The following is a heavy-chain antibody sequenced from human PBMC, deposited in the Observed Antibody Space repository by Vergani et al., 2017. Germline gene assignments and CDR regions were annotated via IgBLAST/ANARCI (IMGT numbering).Heavy chain of an antibody. CDR1: GFRVTTYY. Sequence: VEMLESGGGLAQPGGSLRVSCSASGFRVTTYYMSWVRQAPGKGLEWVSVIKSDGRTSYAESVRGRFTISRDTSRNAVYLPMNILRVEDTGVYYCTRSECSGTTCYGHYFDLWGHGILVTVSS. CDR3: TRSECSGTTCYGHYFDL. CDR2: IKSDGRT. V-gene: IGHV3-66*02. J-gene: IGHJ4*01. D-gene: IGHD2-15*01.